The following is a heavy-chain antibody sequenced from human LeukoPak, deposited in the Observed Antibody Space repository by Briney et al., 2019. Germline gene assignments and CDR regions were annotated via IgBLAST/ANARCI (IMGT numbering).Heavy chain of an antibody. D-gene: IGHD3-10*01. CDR1: GFSLSTSGVG. J-gene: IGHJ3*02. Sequence: ESGPTLVNPTQTLTLTCSFSGFSLSTSGVGVGWIRQPPGKALEWLSLIYWDDDKRYSPSLKSRLTITKDTSKNQVVLTMTNMDPVDTATYYCAHIRDYYTSRDAFDIWGRGTMVTVSS. CDR2: IYWDDDK. CDR3: AHIRDYYTSRDAFDI. V-gene: IGHV2-5*02.